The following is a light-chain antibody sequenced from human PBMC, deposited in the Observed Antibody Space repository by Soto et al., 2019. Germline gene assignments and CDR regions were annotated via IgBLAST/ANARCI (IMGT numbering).Light chain of an antibody. CDR1: QSLLHVNGYSY. V-gene: IGKV2-28*01. Sequence: IVVTQSPLSLPVTPGETASISCRSNQSLLHVNGYSYLDWYLQKPGQSPQLLIYLGSNRASGVPDRFSGSGPGTEFTLTVSRVEAEDVGVYYCMQALQTPPTFGQGTKV. J-gene: IGKJ1*01. CDR3: MQALQTPPT. CDR2: LGS.